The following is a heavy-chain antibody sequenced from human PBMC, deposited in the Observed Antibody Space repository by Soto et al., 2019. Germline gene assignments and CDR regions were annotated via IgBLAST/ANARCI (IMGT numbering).Heavy chain of an antibody. V-gene: IGHV3-74*01. D-gene: IGHD1-26*01. Sequence: EVQLVESGGGLVQPGGSLRLSCAASGFTFSNYWMNWVRQGPGKGLVWVSRIKSDGSSIDYADSVKGRFTISRDNAKNTLYLQMNSLRAEDTAVYYCTRVRDSETYFDYWGQGTLVTVSS. CDR2: IKSDGSSI. CDR3: TRVRDSETYFDY. CDR1: GFTFSNYW. J-gene: IGHJ4*02.